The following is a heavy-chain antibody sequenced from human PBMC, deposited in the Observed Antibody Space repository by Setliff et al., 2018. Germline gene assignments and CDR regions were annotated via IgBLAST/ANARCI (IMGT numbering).Heavy chain of an antibody. CDR1: GASISDYY. V-gene: IGHV4-4*07. Sequence: SETLSLTCTVSGASISDYYWTWIRQPAGKELEWIGRVSASGSTDYNPSLKSRVTISLDKSRNQFSLHLNSVTASDTAVYYCARASYGWGSHYKIKWFDPWGQGTLVTVSS. J-gene: IGHJ5*02. CDR2: VSASGST. CDR3: ARASYGWGSHYKIKWFDP. D-gene: IGHD3-10*01.